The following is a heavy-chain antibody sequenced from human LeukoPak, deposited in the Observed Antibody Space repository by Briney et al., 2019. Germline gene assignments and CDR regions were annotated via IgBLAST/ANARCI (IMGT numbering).Heavy chain of an antibody. CDR3: ARAGRDIVLMVYAGYFDY. CDR1: GGSISSSSYY. CDR2: IYYSGST. J-gene: IGHJ4*02. Sequence: SETLSLTCTVSGGSISSSSYYWGWLRQPPGKGLEWIGSIYYSGSTYYNPSLKSRVTISVDTSKNQFSLKLSSVTAADTAVYYCARAGRDIVLMVYAGYFDYWGQGTLVTVSS. D-gene: IGHD2-8*01. V-gene: IGHV4-39*07.